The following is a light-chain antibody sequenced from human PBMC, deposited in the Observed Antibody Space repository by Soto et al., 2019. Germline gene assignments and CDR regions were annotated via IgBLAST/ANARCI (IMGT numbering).Light chain of an antibody. CDR1: QSVSSN. V-gene: IGKV3-15*01. Sequence: EIVMTQSPATLSVSPGERATLSCSASQSVSSNLAWYQQKPGQAPRLLIYSASTRATGIPARFSGSGSGTEFTLTISSLQSEDFAVYYCQQYNNWRSWTFGQGTKVDIK. J-gene: IGKJ1*01. CDR2: SAS. CDR3: QQYNNWRSWT.